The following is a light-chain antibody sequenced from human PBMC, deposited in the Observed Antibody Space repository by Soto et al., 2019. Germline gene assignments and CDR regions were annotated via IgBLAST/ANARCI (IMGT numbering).Light chain of an antibody. CDR1: QDISNY. CDR3: QQYDNLFT. V-gene: IGKV1-33*01. CDR2: DAS. Sequence: DIQMTQSPSSLSESVGDRVTITCQASQDISNYLNWYQQKPGKAPKLLLYDASNLETGVPSRFSGSGSVTDFTFTISSLQPEDIATYYCQQYDNLFTSGPGTKVDIK. J-gene: IGKJ3*01.